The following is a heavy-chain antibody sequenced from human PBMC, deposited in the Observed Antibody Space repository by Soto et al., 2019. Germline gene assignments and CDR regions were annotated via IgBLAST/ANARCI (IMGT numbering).Heavy chain of an antibody. D-gene: IGHD5-18*01. CDR2: ISYDGTDK. CDR3: VKERYAQLWLEDYGMDV. V-gene: IGHV3-30*18. J-gene: IGHJ6*02. Sequence: PGGSLRLSCAASGFTFSSYGIHWVRQAPGKGLEWVALISYDGTDKYYADSVKGRFTISRDNSKNTLYLQMSSLGPEDTAVYYCVKERYAQLWLEDYGMDVWGQGTTATVSS. CDR1: GFTFSSYG.